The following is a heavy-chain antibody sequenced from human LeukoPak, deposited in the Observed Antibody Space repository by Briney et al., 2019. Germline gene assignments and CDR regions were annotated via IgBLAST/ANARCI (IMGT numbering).Heavy chain of an antibody. D-gene: IGHD1-26*01. V-gene: IGHV1-8*01. CDR3: AKDRSQYSGSYGLLDAFDI. Sequence: ASVKVSCKASGNTFTNYDMNWVRQAPGQGLEWVGWMNPNSGKTGYAQKFQGRVSMTRDTSISTAYMELSGLRPEDTAVYYCAKDRSQYSGSYGLLDAFDIWGQGTMVTVSS. J-gene: IGHJ3*02. CDR2: MNPNSGKT. CDR1: GNTFTNYD.